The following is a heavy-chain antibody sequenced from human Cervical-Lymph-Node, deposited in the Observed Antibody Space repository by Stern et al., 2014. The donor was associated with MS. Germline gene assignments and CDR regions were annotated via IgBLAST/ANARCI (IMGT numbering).Heavy chain of an antibody. Sequence: QLVQSVPGLVKPSQTLSLTCTVSGGSISSSGYYWSWIRQPADKGLEWIGRIHDSGSTYYNPSLKSRVTISMDTAQNQFSLKLPSVTAADTAVYYCATTRWDLFTWNWFDPWGQGTLVTVSS. CDR3: ATTRWDLFTWNWFDP. J-gene: IGHJ5*02. CDR2: IHDSGST. D-gene: IGHD1-26*01. CDR1: GGSISSSGYY. V-gene: IGHV4-61*02.